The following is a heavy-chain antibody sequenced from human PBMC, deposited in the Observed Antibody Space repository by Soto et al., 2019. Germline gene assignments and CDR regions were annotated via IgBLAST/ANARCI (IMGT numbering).Heavy chain of an antibody. CDR2: IITANGNT. CDR3: ARELFSRSSGGFDP. Sequence: ASVKVSCKASGYSFTTYAIHWGRRAPGQRLEWMGWIITANGNTKYSRKFQDRVTISRDTSASTAYMELSSLRSEDTAMYYCARELFSRSSGGFDPWGQGTLVTVSS. V-gene: IGHV1-3*04. CDR1: GYSFTTYA. J-gene: IGHJ5*02. D-gene: IGHD3-22*01.